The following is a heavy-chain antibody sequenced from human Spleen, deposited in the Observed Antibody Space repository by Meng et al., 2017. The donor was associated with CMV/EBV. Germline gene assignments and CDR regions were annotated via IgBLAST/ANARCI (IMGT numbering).Heavy chain of an antibody. D-gene: IGHD6-6*01. J-gene: IGHJ4*02. Sequence: GESLKISCAASGFTFSSYAMHWVRQAPGKGLEYVSAISSNGGSTYYADSVKGRFTISRDNSKNTLYLQMGSLRAEDMAVYYCARGLKYSSSAGFDYWGQGTLVIVSS. V-gene: IGHV3-64*02. CDR1: GFTFSSYA. CDR3: ARGLKYSSSAGFDY. CDR2: ISSNGGST.